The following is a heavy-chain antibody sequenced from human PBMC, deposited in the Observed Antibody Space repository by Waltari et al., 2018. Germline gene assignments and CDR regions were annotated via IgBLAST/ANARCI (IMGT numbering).Heavy chain of an antibody. CDR3: ARGSIGSNPLDY. CDR1: AGSLSGSS. J-gene: IGHJ4*02. D-gene: IGHD2-2*03. V-gene: IGHV4-34*02. CDR2: INYSGET. Sequence: QVQLQQWGAGLLKPSETLSLTCGVNAGSLSGSSWAWIRLSPGKGLEWIGEINYSGETDYNPSLKSRVTMTIDTSNNHLSLRLTSVTASDTAIYYCARGSIGSNPLDYWGQGTLVTVSS.